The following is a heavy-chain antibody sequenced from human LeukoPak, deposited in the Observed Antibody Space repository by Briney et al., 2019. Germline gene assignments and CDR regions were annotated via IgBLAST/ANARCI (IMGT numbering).Heavy chain of an antibody. V-gene: IGHV3-48*01. CDR3: ARTGDGYFDY. Sequence: GGSLSLSCVASGFTFSRFEMNWVRQAPGKGLEWVSYISSSSSTIYYADSVKGRFTISRDNAKNSLYLQMNSLRAEDTAVYYCARTGDGYFDYRGQGTLVTVSS. J-gene: IGHJ4*02. CDR1: GFTFSRFE. D-gene: IGHD3-16*01. CDR2: ISSSSSTI.